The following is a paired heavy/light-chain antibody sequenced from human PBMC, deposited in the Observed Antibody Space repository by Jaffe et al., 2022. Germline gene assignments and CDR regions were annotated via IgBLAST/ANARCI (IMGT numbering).Heavy chain of an antibody. Sequence: EVQLVESGGNLVQPGQSLRLSCSISGFTFDDNAMSWFRQAPGKGLEWVGFIGSKANGGRREYAASVKGRFTISRDDSKPIAYLQMNSLKSEDTAVYFCTRERRGTASRLGLGYYYMDVWGKGTTVTVSS. CDR3: TRERRGTASRLGLGYYYMDV. V-gene: IGHV3-49*03. CDR2: IGSKANGGRR. D-gene: IGHD3-16*01. J-gene: IGHJ6*03. CDR1: GFTFDDNA.
Light chain of an antibody. CDR3: LQYNHWPRT. V-gene: IGKV3-15*01. CDR2: DAS. J-gene: IGKJ1*01. CDR1: QSVSSN. Sequence: EILMTHSPATLSVSPGERATLSCRASQSVSSNLAWYQQKPGQAPRLLIYDASTRATGIPARFRGSGSGTEFTLTIDSLQSEDFALYYCLQYNHWPRTFGQGTQVEIK.